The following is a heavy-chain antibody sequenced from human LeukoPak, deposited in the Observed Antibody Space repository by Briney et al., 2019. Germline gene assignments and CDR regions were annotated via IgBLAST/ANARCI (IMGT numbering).Heavy chain of an antibody. CDR1: GFTFSSHW. CDR3: AREGYSYGYDY. CDR2: IKQDGSEK. V-gene: IGHV3-7*03. D-gene: IGHD5-18*01. Sequence: PGGSLRLSCAASGFTFSSHWMSWVRQAPGKGLEWVANIKQDGSEKYYVDSVKGRFTISRDNAKNSLYLQMNSLRAEDTAVYYCAREGYSYGYDYWGQGTLVTVSS. J-gene: IGHJ4*02.